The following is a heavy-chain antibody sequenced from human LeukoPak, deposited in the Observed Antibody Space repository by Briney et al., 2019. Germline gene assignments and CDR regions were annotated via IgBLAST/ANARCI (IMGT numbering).Heavy chain of an antibody. Sequence: ASVKVSCQASGYIFSTYGISWVRQAPGQGLEWMGCISGYNGNTNYAQKLQGRVTMTTDTSTSTAYMELRSLRSDDTAVYYCARRRSEEFDFDCWGQGTLVTVSS. CDR1: GYIFSTYG. V-gene: IGHV1-18*01. CDR2: ISGYNGNT. CDR3: ARRRSEEFDFDC. D-gene: IGHD6-19*01. J-gene: IGHJ4*02.